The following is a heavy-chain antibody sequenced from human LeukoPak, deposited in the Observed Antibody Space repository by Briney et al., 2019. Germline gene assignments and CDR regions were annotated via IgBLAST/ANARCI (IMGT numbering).Heavy chain of an antibody. Sequence: SETLSLTCTVSGGSINSYYWSWIRQPAGKGLEWIRRIYSSGSTNYNPSLKSRVSMSVDTSKNQFSLRLTSVTAADTAVYYCARGGKATVVTMWGQGILVTVSS. CDR3: ARGGKATVVTM. D-gene: IGHD4-23*01. CDR1: GGSINSYY. J-gene: IGHJ4*02. CDR2: IYSSGST. V-gene: IGHV4-4*07.